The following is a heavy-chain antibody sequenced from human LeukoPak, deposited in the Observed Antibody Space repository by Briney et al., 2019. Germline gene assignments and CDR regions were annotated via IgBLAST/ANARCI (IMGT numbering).Heavy chain of an antibody. Sequence: PSQTLSLTCTVSGGSISSGGYYWSWIRQHPGKGLEWIGYIYYSGSTNYNPSLKSRVTISVDTSKNQFSLKLTSVTAADTAVYYCARGRYYGSEKFDYWGQGTLVTVSS. D-gene: IGHD3-10*01. J-gene: IGHJ4*02. V-gene: IGHV4-31*03. CDR2: IYYSGST. CDR3: ARGRYYGSEKFDY. CDR1: GGSISSGGYY.